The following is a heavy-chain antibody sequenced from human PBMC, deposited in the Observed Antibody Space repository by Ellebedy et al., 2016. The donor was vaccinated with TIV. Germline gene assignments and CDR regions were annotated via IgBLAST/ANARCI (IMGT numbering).Heavy chain of an antibody. V-gene: IGHV1-18*01. D-gene: IGHD3-10*01. CDR3: AREGYYGSGSSNYYYYGMDV. Sequence: AASVKVSCKASGDTFTNYGISWVRQAPGQGLEWMGWINGYNGDTKFAQNVQGRVTMTTDTSTNTAYMELRSLTLDDTAVYYCAREGYYGSGSSNYYYYGMDVWGQGTTVTVSS. J-gene: IGHJ6*02. CDR1: GDTFTNYG. CDR2: INGYNGDT.